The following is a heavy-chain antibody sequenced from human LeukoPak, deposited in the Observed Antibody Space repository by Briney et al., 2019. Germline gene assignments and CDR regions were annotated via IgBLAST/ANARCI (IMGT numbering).Heavy chain of an antibody. J-gene: IGHJ4*02. Sequence: SETLSLTCTVSGYSISSGYYWGWIRQPPGKGLEWIGSIYHSESTYYNPSLKSRVTISVDTSKNQFSLKLSSVTAADTAVYYCARESGNSFDYWGQGTLVTVSS. CDR1: GYSISSGYY. CDR2: IYHSEST. CDR3: ARESGNSFDY. V-gene: IGHV4-38-2*02. D-gene: IGHD3-10*01.